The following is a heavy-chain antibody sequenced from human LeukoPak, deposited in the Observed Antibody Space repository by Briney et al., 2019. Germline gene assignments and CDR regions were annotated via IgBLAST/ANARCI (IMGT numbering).Heavy chain of an antibody. CDR1: GFTFSSYA. J-gene: IGHJ4*02. CDR3: AKDLRYGDYRGHY. CDR2: ISGSGGST. Sequence: GGSLRLSCAASGFTFSSYAMSWVRQAPGEGLEWVSAISGSGGSTYYADSVKGRFTISRDNSKNTLYLQMNSLRAEDTAVYYCAKDLRYGDYRGHYWGQGTLVTVSS. V-gene: IGHV3-23*01. D-gene: IGHD4-17*01.